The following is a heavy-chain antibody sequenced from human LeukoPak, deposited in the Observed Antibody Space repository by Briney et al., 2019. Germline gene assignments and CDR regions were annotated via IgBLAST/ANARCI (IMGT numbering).Heavy chain of an antibody. V-gene: IGHV3-7*01. Sequence: GGSLRLSCAASGFTFSSYWMSWVRQAPGKGLEWVANTKQDGSEKYYVDSVKGRFTISRDNAKNSLYLQMNSLRAEDTAVYYCARSSTGYSSSWYLRWGQGTLVTVSS. CDR1: GFTFSSYW. J-gene: IGHJ4*02. CDR2: TKQDGSEK. D-gene: IGHD6-13*01. CDR3: ARSSTGYSSSWYLR.